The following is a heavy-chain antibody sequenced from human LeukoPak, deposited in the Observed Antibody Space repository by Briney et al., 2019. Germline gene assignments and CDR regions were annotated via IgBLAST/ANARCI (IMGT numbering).Heavy chain of an antibody. J-gene: IGHJ6*03. CDR3: ARARAFGVVITPELVHYYYYYMDV. CDR2: IIPIFGTA. D-gene: IGHD3-3*01. V-gene: IGHV1-69*06. CDR1: GGTLSSYA. Sequence: SVKVSCKASGGTLSSYAISWVRQAPGQGLEWMGGIIPIFGTANYAQKFQGRVTITADKSTSTAYMELSSLRSEDTAVYYCARARAFGVVITPELVHYYYYYMDVWGKGTTVTVSS.